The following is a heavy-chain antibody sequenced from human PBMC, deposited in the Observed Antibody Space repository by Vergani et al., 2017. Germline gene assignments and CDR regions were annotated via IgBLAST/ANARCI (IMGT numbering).Heavy chain of an antibody. CDR3: ASDNKQLRPRACDL. V-gene: IGHV4-61*02. Sequence: QVQLQESGPGLVKPSQTLSLTCTVSGASINNDFYYWHWIRQPAGKGLEWIGRIYVSGITDYNSSLQSRVSMSVDTSKNQFSLTLTSVTAAATAVYYCASDNKQLRPRACDLWGQGTMGTVSS. CDR2: IYVSGIT. D-gene: IGHD4-23*01. CDR1: GASINNDFYY. J-gene: IGHJ3*01.